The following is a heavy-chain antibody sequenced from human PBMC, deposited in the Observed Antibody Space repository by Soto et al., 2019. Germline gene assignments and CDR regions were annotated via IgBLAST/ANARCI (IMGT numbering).Heavy chain of an antibody. CDR3: ARDLEFRDGNISHLDY. D-gene: IGHD3-3*01. Sequence: QVQLVQSGAEVKKPGSSVKVSCKASGGTFSRHAFNWVRQSPGQGLEWMGGAIPIIGIPNYAQKFQVRVTITADESTSTVYMELSSLRSEDTAVYYCARDLEFRDGNISHLDYWGQGTLVTVSS. V-gene: IGHV1-69*01. CDR2: AIPIIGIP. J-gene: IGHJ4*02. CDR1: GGTFSRHA.